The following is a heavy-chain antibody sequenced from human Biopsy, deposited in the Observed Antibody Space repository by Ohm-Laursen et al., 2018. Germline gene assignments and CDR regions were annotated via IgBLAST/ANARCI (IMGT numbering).Heavy chain of an antibody. D-gene: IGHD3-22*01. Sequence: SLRLSCAVSGFTFSSYGMHWVRQAPGKGLEWVSLISNDGDIKYSADSMEGRFTISRDNSRNTLFLQMNSLKAEDTAVYYCAKDRFPYTSGYSSVFEYWGQGTLVTVPS. CDR1: GFTFSSYG. V-gene: IGHV3-30*18. CDR2: ISNDGDIK. CDR3: AKDRFPYTSGYSSVFEY. J-gene: IGHJ4*02.